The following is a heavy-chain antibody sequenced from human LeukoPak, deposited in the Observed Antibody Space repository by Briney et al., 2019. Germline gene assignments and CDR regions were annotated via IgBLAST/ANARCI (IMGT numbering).Heavy chain of an antibody. Sequence: SETLSLTCAVYGGSFSDYFWSWVRQPPGKGLEWIGEINQSGSSTYNPSLKSRVSMSVDTSKNQLSLKMTSVTAADTAVYYCASIHQVRGTDTFDIWGQGTIVTVSS. CDR3: ASIHQVRGTDTFDI. D-gene: IGHD3-10*01. V-gene: IGHV4-34*01. CDR2: INQSGSS. J-gene: IGHJ3*02. CDR1: GGSFSDYF.